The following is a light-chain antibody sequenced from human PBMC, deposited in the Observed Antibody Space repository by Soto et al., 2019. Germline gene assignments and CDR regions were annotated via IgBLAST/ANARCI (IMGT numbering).Light chain of an antibody. V-gene: IGKV1-5*03. CDR2: KAS. J-gene: IGKJ1*01. CDR3: QQYNSYSEP. CDR1: QSITDY. Sequence: DIQMTQSPSSLSASVGDRVTITCRASQSITDYLNGYQQQPGKAPKLLIYKASTLKSGVPSRFSGSGSGTEFTLTISSLQPDDFATYYCQQYNSYSEPFGQGTKVDIK.